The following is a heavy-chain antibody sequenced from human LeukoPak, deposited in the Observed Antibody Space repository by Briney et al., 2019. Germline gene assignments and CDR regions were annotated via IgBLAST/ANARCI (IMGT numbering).Heavy chain of an antibody. CDR1: GCAFSSYA. CDR3: AKDSGSYFGY. D-gene: IGHD1-26*01. V-gene: IGHV3-23*01. Sequence: GGSLRLSCAASGCAFSSYAMSWVRQAPGKGLEWVSAISGSGGSTYYADSVKGRFTISRDNSKNTLYLQMNSLRAEDTAVYYCAKDSGSYFGYWGQGTLVTVSS. CDR2: ISGSGGST. J-gene: IGHJ4*02.